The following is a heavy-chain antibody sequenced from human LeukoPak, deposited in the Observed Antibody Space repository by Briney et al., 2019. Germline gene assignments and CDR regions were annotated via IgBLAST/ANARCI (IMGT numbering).Heavy chain of an antibody. J-gene: IGHJ4*02. V-gene: IGHV4-59*01. CDR3: AGGCSYGTVDY. CDR1: GFSISSYY. Sequence: PSETLSLTCTASGFSISSYYWSWVRQPPGKGLEWIGYIYYCGSTNYNPSLKSRVNISVDTSKNQFTLKLSSVTAADTAVYYCAGGCSYGTVDYWGQGNLVTVSS. D-gene: IGHD5-18*01. CDR2: IYYCGST.